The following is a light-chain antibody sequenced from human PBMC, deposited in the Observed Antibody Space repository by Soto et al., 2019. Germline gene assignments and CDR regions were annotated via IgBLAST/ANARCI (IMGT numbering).Light chain of an antibody. CDR1: SSNIGAGYD. Sequence: QSVLTQPPSVSGAPGQRVTISCTGSSSNIGAGYDVHWYQQLPGTAPKLLIYDNSYRPSGVPDRFSGSKSGTSASLAITGLQAEDEADYYCQSYDSSLSADVFGAGTKVTVL. CDR3: QSYDSSLSADV. J-gene: IGLJ1*01. V-gene: IGLV1-40*01. CDR2: DNS.